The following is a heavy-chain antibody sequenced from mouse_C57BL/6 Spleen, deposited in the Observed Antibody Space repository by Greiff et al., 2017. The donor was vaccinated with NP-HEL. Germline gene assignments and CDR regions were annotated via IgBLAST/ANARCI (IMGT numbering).Heavy chain of an antibody. Sequence: EVQLQQSGAELVRPGASVKLSCTASGFNIKDDYMHWVKQRPEQGLEWIGWIDPENGDTEYASKFQGKATITADTSSNTAYLQLSSLTSEDTAVYYCTNDGSYAMDYWGQGTSVTVSS. V-gene: IGHV14-4*01. J-gene: IGHJ4*01. CDR2: IDPENGDT. CDR3: TNDGSYAMDY. CDR1: GFNIKDDY. D-gene: IGHD2-3*01.